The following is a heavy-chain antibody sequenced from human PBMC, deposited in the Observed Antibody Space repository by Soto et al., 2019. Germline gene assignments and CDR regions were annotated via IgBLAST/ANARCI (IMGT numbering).Heavy chain of an antibody. CDR3: ARGDRPRDYYYGMDV. V-gene: IGHV1-8*01. CDR1: GYTFTSYD. D-gene: IGHD3-22*01. J-gene: IGHJ6*02. Sequence: QVQLVQSGAEVKKPGASVKVSCKASGYTFTSYDINWVRQATGQGLEWLGWMNPNSGNTGYAQKFQGRVTMARNTSISTAYRELSSLRSEDTAVYYCARGDRPRDYYYGMDVWGQGTTVTVSS. CDR2: MNPNSGNT.